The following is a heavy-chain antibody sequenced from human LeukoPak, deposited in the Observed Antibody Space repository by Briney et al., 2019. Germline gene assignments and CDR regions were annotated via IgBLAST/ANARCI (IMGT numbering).Heavy chain of an antibody. CDR3: AESYDSSGYGAFDI. V-gene: IGHV1-2*02. Sequence: GASVKVSCKASGYTFNGYYMHWVRQAPGQGLEWMGWINPRSGDINYAQKFQGRVTMTRDTSISTAYMEMSRLRSDDTAVYYCAESYDSSGYGAFDIWGQGTMVTVSS. J-gene: IGHJ3*02. CDR2: INPRSGDI. CDR1: GYTFNGYY. D-gene: IGHD3-22*01.